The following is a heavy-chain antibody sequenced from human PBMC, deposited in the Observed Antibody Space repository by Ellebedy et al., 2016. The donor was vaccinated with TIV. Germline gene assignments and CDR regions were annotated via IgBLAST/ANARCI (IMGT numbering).Heavy chain of an antibody. V-gene: IGHV3-23*01. CDR1: GFTFRNYA. CDR3: AKGRYGTYIHHAFDY. CDR2: FSVSGDST. J-gene: IGHJ4*02. Sequence: GESLKISCAASGFTFRNYAMNWVRQAPGRGLEWVSGFSVSGDSTYYTDSVKGRFTISRDNSKNTLYLQMNSLRAEDTAIYYCAKGRYGTYIHHAFDYWGQGTLVTVSS. D-gene: IGHD1-14*01.